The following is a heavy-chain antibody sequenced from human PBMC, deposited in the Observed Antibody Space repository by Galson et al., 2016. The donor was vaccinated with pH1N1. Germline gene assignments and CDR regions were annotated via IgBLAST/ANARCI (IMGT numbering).Heavy chain of an antibody. V-gene: IGHV1-46*01. CDR2: ITPTGGRT. D-gene: IGHD2-2*02. Sequence: SVKVSCKASGYTFTSYYMHWVRRAPGQGLEWMGIITPTGGRTSYAQKFKDRVAMTSGTSTSTVYMELNSLRSEDTAVYYCARAPYCSNATCYSVWFDPWGQGTPVTVSS. J-gene: IGHJ5*02. CDR3: ARAPYCSNATCYSVWFDP. CDR1: GYTFTSYY.